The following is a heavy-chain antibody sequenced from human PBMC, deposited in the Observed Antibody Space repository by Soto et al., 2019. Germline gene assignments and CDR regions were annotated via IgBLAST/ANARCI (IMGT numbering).Heavy chain of an antibody. V-gene: IGHV1-18*01. J-gene: IGHJ4*02. CDR3: ARDRTRYSYGWNFDY. CDR1: GYTFTSYG. D-gene: IGHD5-18*01. Sequence: QVQLVQSGAEVKKPGASVKVSCKASGYTFTSYGISWVRQAPGQGLEWMGWISAYNGNTNYAQKLQGRVTRTTDTSTSTAYVELRSLRSDDTAVYDCARDRTRYSYGWNFDYWGQGTLVTVSS. CDR2: ISAYNGNT.